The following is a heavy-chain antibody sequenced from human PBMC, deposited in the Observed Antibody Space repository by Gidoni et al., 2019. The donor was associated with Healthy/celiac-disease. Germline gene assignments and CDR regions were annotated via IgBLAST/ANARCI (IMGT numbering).Heavy chain of an antibody. D-gene: IGHD4-4*01. V-gene: IGHV3-66*01. CDR2: IYSGGST. CDR3: ARASSTVTSFDY. CDR1: GFTVSSNY. J-gene: IGHJ4*02. Sequence: EVQLVESGGGLVQPVGSLRLSCAASGFTVSSNYMSWVRQAPGKGLEWVSVIYSGGSTYYADSVKGRFTISRDNSKNTLYLQMNSLRAEDTAVYYCARASSTVTSFDYWGQGTLVTVSS.